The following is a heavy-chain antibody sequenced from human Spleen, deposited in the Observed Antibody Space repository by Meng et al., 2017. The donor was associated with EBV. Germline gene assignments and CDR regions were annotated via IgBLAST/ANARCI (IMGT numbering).Heavy chain of an antibody. CDR2: INHTGST. Sequence: QVQLQQWGAGLLKPSETLSLTCAVYGASFSNFYWSWHRQHPGKGLEWIGEINHTGSTNYTPSLKNRVTISVDTSKNQFSLKLNFVTAADTAVYYCARGHLFHEEYWGQGTLVTVSS. V-gene: IGHV4-34*01. CDR1: GASFSNFY. D-gene: IGHD3-3*02. J-gene: IGHJ4*02. CDR3: ARGHLFHEEY.